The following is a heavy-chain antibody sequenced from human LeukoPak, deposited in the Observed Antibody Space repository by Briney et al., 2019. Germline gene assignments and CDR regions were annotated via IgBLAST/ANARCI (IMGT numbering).Heavy chain of an antibody. CDR3: ARERIAVAGPDAFDI. CDR2: IHSDGSTT. J-gene: IGHJ3*02. Sequence: PGGSLRLSCAASGFTFSSYWMHWVRQTPGKGLVWVSRIHSDGSTTRYTDSAKGRFTISRDNAKNTLYLQMNSLRAEDTGVYYCARERIAVAGPDAFDIWGQGTMVTVSS. CDR1: GFTFSSYW. V-gene: IGHV3-74*01. D-gene: IGHD6-19*01.